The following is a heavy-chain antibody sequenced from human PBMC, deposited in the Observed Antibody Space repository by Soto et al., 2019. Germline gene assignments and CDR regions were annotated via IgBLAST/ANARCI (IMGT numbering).Heavy chain of an antibody. V-gene: IGHV4-31*03. Sequence: QVQLQESGPGLVKPSQTLSLTCTVSGGSISSGGYCWSWIRQHPGKGLEWIGYIYYSGSTYYNPSLKGRVTIAVDTAKHQCSPKLRSVTAADTAVCYCARDYGGAWYFDLWGRGTLVTVSS. D-gene: IGHD3-10*01. J-gene: IGHJ2*01. CDR3: ARDYGGAWYFDL. CDR1: GGSISSGGYC. CDR2: IYYSGST.